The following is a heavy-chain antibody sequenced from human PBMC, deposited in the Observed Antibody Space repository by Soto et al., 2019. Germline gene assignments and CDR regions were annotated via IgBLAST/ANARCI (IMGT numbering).Heavy chain of an antibody. Sequence: SETQSLTYTVSGGSISSSSDYWGWIRQPPGKGLEWIGSIYYSGSTYYNPSLKSRVTISVDTSKNQFSLKLSSVTAADTAVYYCAGFSYYYDSSGSLDDYWGQGTLVTVSS. V-gene: IGHV4-39*01. CDR3: AGFSYYYDSSGSLDDY. CDR1: GGSISSSSDY. CDR2: IYYSGST. J-gene: IGHJ4*02. D-gene: IGHD3-22*01.